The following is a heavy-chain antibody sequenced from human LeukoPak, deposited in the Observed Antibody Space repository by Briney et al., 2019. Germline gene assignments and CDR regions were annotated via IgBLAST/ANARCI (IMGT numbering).Heavy chain of an antibody. D-gene: IGHD5-18*01. J-gene: IGHJ4*02. CDR3: ARAILDTAMVPFDY. CDR2: IYTSGST. V-gene: IGHV4-61*02. CDR1: GGSISSSSYY. Sequence: SETLSLTCTVSGGSISSSSYYWGWIRQPAGKGLEWIGRIYTSGSTNYNPSLKSRVTMSVDTSKNQFSLRLSSVTAADTAVYYCARAILDTAMVPFDYWGQGTLVTVSS.